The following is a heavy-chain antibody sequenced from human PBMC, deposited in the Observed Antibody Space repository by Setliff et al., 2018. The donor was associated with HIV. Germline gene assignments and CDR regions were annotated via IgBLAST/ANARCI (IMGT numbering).Heavy chain of an antibody. CDR1: GYTFINYG. J-gene: IGHJ5*02. Sequence: ASVKVSCKASGYTFINYGINWLRQAPGQGLEWVGWINPYNGNTKYGQKFQGTVTMTRNTTTSTAYLELRRLRSDDTAVYFCARGGPARVALLYWFDPWGQGTLVTVSS. D-gene: IGHD2-21*01. CDR2: INPYNGNT. CDR3: ARGGPARVALLYWFDP. V-gene: IGHV1-18*01.